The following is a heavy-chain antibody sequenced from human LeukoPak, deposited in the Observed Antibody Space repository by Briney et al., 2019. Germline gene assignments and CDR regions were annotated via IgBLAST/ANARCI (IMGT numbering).Heavy chain of an antibody. CDR1: GFTFDDSG. CDR2: INWTGGST. D-gene: IGHD2-2*01. V-gene: IGHV3-20*04. Sequence: GGSLRLSCAASGFTFDDSGMSWVRQAPGKGLEWVSGINWTGGSTGYADSVKGRFTISRDNAKNSPYLQMNSLRAEDTAVYYCARGVRTFDYWGQGTLVTVSS. CDR3: ARGVRTFDY. J-gene: IGHJ4*02.